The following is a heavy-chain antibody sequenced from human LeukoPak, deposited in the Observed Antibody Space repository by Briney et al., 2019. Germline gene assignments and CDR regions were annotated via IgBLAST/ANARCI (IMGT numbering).Heavy chain of an antibody. CDR2: ISSSSSTI. Sequence: GGSLRLSCAASGFTFSSYSMNWVRQAPGKGLEWVSYISSSSSTIYCADSVKGRFTISRDNAKNSLYLQMNSLRAEDTAVYYCARALIRAYYYDSSGNLDYWGQGTLVTVSS. V-gene: IGHV3-48*01. CDR1: GFTFSSYS. J-gene: IGHJ4*02. CDR3: ARALIRAYYYDSSGNLDY. D-gene: IGHD3-22*01.